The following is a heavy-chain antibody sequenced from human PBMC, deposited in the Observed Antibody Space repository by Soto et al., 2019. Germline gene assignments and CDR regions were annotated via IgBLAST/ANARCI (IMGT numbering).Heavy chain of an antibody. V-gene: IGHV3-48*02. Sequence: PVGSLRLSCAASGFTFSSYSMNWVRQAPGKGLEWVSYISSSSSTIYYADSVKGRFTISRDNAKNSLYLQMNSLRDEDTAVYYCARDLYWGYNLENWFDPWGQGTLVTVSS. CDR1: GFTFSSYS. CDR2: ISSSSSTI. D-gene: IGHD5-12*01. CDR3: ARDLYWGYNLENWFDP. J-gene: IGHJ5*02.